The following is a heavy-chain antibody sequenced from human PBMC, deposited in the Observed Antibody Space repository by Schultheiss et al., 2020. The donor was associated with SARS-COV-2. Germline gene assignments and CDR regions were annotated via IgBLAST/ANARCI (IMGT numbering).Heavy chain of an antibody. CDR2: IYYSGST. CDR3: ARDSHYYDSRGFGY. V-gene: IGHV4-61*01. CDR1: GGSVSSGSYY. J-gene: IGHJ4*02. D-gene: IGHD3-22*01. Sequence: SETLSLTCTVSGGSVSSGSYYWSWIRQPPGKGLEWIGYIYYSGSTNYNPSLKSRVTISVDTSKNQFSLKLSSVTAADTAVYYCARDSHYYDSRGFGYWGQGTLVTVSS.